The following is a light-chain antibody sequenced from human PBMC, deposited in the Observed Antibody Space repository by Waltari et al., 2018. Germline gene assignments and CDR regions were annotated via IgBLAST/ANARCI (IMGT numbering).Light chain of an antibody. Sequence: DIVLTQSPATLSLSPGERATLSCRASQNVATPLAWYQPKPGQAPRRLIYDAPTPATGSPARFSGSGSETDFSRTISTLEPEDFAIDYCHQRSARDTVGQGTRLEIK. CDR2: DAP. V-gene: IGKV3-11*01. CDR3: HQRSARDT. CDR1: QNVATP. J-gene: IGKJ5*01.